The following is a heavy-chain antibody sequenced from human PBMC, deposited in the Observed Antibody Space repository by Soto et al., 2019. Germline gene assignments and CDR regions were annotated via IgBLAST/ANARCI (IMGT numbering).Heavy chain of an antibody. CDR2: IYYSGST. V-gene: IGHV4-30-4*01. D-gene: IGHD6-13*01. CDR1: GGSISSGDYY. Sequence: PSETLSLTCTVSGGSISSGDYYWSWIRQPPGKGLEWIGYIYYSGSTYYNPSLKSRVTISVDTSKNQFSLKLSSVTAADTAVYYCARDRIAAAGRGYYGMDVWGQGTTVTVAS. CDR3: ARDRIAAAGRGYYGMDV. J-gene: IGHJ6*02.